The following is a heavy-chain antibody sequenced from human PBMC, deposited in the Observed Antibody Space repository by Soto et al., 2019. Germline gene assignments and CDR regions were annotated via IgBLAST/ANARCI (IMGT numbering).Heavy chain of an antibody. D-gene: IGHD3-22*01. V-gene: IGHV3-73*02. J-gene: IGHJ6*02. CDR1: GFTFSGSA. CDR3: SGGQNDYNYYYDSPMDV. Sequence: EVQLVESGGGLVQPGESLRLSCAASGFTFSGSAMHWVRQAPGKGLEWVGRIRSKPNNYATAYAASVKGRVSISRDNSKNTAYLQVNGLKNENTAVYYCSGGQNDYNYYYDSPMDVWGRETTVTVSS. CDR2: IRSKPNNYAT.